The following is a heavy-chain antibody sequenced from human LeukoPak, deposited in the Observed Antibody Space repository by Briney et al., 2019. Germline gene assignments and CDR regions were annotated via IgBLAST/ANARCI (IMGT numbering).Heavy chain of an antibody. CDR1: GFTFSTYA. J-gene: IGHJ4*02. Sequence: GGSLRLSSTASGFTFSTYAMSWVRQIPGKGLEWFSAISGSDDGTYYADSVKGRFTISRDNSRNTLYLQMNTLRAEDTAVYFCAKSPVSSCRGSFCYPFDYWGQGNLVTVSS. D-gene: IGHD2-15*01. CDR2: ISGSDDGT. V-gene: IGHV3-23*01. CDR3: AKSPVSSCRGSFCYPFDY.